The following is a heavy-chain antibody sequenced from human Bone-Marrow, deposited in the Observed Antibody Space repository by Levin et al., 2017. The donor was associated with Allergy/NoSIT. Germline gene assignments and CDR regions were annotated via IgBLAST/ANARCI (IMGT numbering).Heavy chain of an antibody. D-gene: IGHD2-21*01. V-gene: IGHV3-23*01. Sequence: GESPKISCAASGFTFNTYAVNWVRQAPGKGLQWVSAISGSGDNTYYADSVKGRFTISRDNSKNMLYLQINSLRAEDTAVYYCACCVIFTNGWCNWFDPWGQGTLVTVSS. CDR3: ACCVIFTNGWCNWFDP. CDR2: ISGSGDNT. J-gene: IGHJ5*02. CDR1: GFTFNTYA.